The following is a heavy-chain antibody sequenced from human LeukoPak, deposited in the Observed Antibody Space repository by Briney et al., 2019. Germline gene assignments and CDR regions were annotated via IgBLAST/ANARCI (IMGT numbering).Heavy chain of an antibody. V-gene: IGHV1-69*05. Sequence: VASVKVSCKASVPTFTSYAINWVRQAPGQGLEWMGGFIPIFGSPTYAQEFQGRVTFTTDESTYAAYMELSNLRSDDTAVFYCAGFFYDSSGAAFDIWGQGTMVTVSS. J-gene: IGHJ3*02. CDR2: FIPIFGSP. D-gene: IGHD3-22*01. CDR1: VPTFTSYA. CDR3: AGFFYDSSGAAFDI.